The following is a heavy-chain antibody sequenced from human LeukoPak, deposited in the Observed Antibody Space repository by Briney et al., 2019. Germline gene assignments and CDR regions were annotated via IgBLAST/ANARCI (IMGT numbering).Heavy chain of an antibody. D-gene: IGHD2-2*02. V-gene: IGHV3-21*01. J-gene: IGHJ5*02. CDR1: GFTFSSYS. Sequence: PGGSLRLSCAASGFTFSSYSMNWVRQAPGKGLEWVSSISSSSSYIYYADSVKGRFTISRDNAKNSLYLQMNSLRAEDTAVYYCAREGCSSTSCYNGWFDPWGQGTLVTVSS. CDR3: AREGCSSTSCYNGWFDP. CDR2: ISSSSSYI.